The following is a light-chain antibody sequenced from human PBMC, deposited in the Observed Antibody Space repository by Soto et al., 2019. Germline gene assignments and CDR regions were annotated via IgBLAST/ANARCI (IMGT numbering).Light chain of an antibody. Sequence: DIQMTQSPSSLSASVGDRVTITCQASQDISNYLNWYQQKPGKAPKLLIYDASNLETGVTSRFSGSGSGTDFPFTISSLQPEDIATYYCQQYDNLPIPFGQGTRLEIK. CDR1: QDISNY. CDR2: DAS. V-gene: IGKV1-33*01. J-gene: IGKJ5*01. CDR3: QQYDNLPIP.